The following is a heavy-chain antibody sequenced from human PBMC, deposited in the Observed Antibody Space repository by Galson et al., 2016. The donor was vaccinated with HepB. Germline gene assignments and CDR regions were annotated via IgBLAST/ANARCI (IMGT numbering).Heavy chain of an antibody. CDR2: ISSDGGGT. CDR3: VKRGAGYYYGD. Sequence: SLRLSCAASEFTFSSYAMHWVRQAPGKGLEYVSSISSDGGGTYYADSVKGRFTISRDNSKKTLFLQMRSLRAEDTAVHFCVKRGAGYYYGDWGQGTLVTVSS. V-gene: IGHV3-64D*06. CDR1: EFTFSSYA. J-gene: IGHJ1*01. D-gene: IGHD3-10*01.